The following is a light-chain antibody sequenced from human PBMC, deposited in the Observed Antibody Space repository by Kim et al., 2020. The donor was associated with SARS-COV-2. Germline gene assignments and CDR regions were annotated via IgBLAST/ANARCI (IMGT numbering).Light chain of an antibody. CDR2: DAS. CDR3: QQYGGSPKT. V-gene: IGKV3-20*01. CDR1: QSVSSSF. Sequence: EIVLTQSPGTLSLSPGERATLSCRASQSVSSSFLAWYQQKPGQGPSLLIYDASSRATGIPDRISGSGSGTDFTLTISRLEPEDFAVYHCQQYGGSPKTFGQGTKLEI. J-gene: IGKJ2*01.